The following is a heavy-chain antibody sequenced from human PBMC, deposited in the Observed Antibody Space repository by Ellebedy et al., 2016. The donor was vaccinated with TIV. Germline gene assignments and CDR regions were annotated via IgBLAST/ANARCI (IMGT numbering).Heavy chain of an antibody. CDR2: IKSKTDVGAA. J-gene: IGHJ4*02. CDR3: TTVYRYNYDSV. D-gene: IGHD5-18*01. CDR1: GFTFSNAW. V-gene: IGHV3-15*01. Sequence: GESLKISCAASGFTFSNAWMNWVRQAPGKGLEWVGRIKSKTDVGAADYAAPVKGIFTISRHDSKNTLYLQMNSLKTEDTAVYFCTTVYRYNYDSVWGQGTLVTVSS.